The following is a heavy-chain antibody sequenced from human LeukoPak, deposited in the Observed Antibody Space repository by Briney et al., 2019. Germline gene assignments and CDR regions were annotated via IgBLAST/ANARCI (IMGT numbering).Heavy chain of an antibody. Sequence: ASVNVSCKASGGTFSIYAISWVRQAPGQGLEWMGGIIPIFGTANYAQKFQGRVTITADESTSTAYMELSSLRSEDTAVYYCASVDSNSSSEWFDPWGQGTLVTVSS. J-gene: IGHJ5*02. CDR3: ASVDSNSSSEWFDP. CDR2: IIPIFGTA. CDR1: GGTFSIYA. D-gene: IGHD6-6*01. V-gene: IGHV1-69*01.